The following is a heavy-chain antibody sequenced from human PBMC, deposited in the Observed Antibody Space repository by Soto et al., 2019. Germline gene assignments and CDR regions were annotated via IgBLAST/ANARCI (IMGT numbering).Heavy chain of an antibody. V-gene: IGHV3-15*01. D-gene: IGHD4-17*01. CDR3: ASHYGDNGWFDP. CDR1: GITFTNAW. CDR2: LKSRRDGGTS. Sequence: EVQLVESGGGLVKPGGSLRLSCAASGITFTNAWMGWVRQAPGKGLEWIGRLKSRRDGGTSDYAAPVKGRFSISKDESKNTLYLQMNSLRAEDTAVYYCASHYGDNGWFDPWGQGTLVTVSS. J-gene: IGHJ5*02.